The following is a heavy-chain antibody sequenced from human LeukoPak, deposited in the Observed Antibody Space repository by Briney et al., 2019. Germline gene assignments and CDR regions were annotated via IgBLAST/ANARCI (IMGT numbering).Heavy chain of an antibody. CDR2: IIPIFGTA. J-gene: IGHJ4*02. Sequence: ASVKVSCKASGYTFTTYPINWVRQAPGQGLEWMGGIIPIFGTANYAQKFQGRVTITADESTSTAYMELSSLRSEDTAVYYCARAGTYYYDSSGLIFDYWGQGTLVTVSS. CDR3: ARAGTYYYDSSGLIFDY. CDR1: GYTFTTYP. D-gene: IGHD3-22*01. V-gene: IGHV1-69*13.